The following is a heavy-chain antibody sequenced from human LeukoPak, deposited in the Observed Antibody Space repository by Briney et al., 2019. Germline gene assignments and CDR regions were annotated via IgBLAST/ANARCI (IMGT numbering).Heavy chain of an antibody. CDR3: AHRPLAAPGEFDY. D-gene: IGHD6-13*01. J-gene: IGHJ4*02. V-gene: IGHV2-5*02. CDR2: IPSVNDK. Sequence: SGPSLVKPKQTLTLSCTFSGFSFTSREVGVGWIRQPPGKALEWLTPIPSVNDKRYSPSLKSRLTVTKDTSKNQVVLTMTNMDPVDTASYYCAHRPLAAPGEFDYWGQGTLVTVSS. CDR1: GFSFTSREVG.